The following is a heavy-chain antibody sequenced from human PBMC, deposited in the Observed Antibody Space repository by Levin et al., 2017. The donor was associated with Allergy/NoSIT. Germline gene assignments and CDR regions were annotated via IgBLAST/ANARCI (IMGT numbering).Heavy chain of an antibody. CDR3: ARQVAEYSYGPRLFDY. J-gene: IGHJ4*02. CDR2: IDPSDSYT. V-gene: IGHV5-10-1*01. Sequence: GESLKISCKGSGYSFTSYWISWVRQMPGKGLEWMGRIDPSDSYTNYSPSFQGHVTISADKSISTAYLQWSSLKASDTAMYYCARQVAEYSYGPRLFDYWGQGTLVTVSS. CDR1: GYSFTSYW. D-gene: IGHD5-18*01.